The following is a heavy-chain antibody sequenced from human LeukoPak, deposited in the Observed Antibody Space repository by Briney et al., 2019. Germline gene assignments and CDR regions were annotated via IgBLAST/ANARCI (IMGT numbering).Heavy chain of an antibody. CDR2: IRYDGSDK. V-gene: IGHV3-30*02. Sequence: GGSLRLSCAASGFTFRSYGMRWVRQAPGKGLEWVAFIRYDGSDKHYADSVKGRFTISRDNSNNMLYLQMNSLRAEDTAVYYCAKGVRGTYSYGLDYWGQGTLVTVSS. CDR3: AKGVRGTYSYGLDY. J-gene: IGHJ4*02. CDR1: GFTFRSYG. D-gene: IGHD5-18*01.